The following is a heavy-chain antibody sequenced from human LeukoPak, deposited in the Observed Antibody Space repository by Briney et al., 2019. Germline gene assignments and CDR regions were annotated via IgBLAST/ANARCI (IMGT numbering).Heavy chain of an antibody. CDR1: GYTLTELS. Sequence: ASVKVSCKVSGYTLTELSMHWVRQAPGKGLEWMGGFDPEDGETIYAQKFQGRVTMTEDTSTDTAYMELSSLRSEDTAVYYCATDPGGDYGALAGGYWGQGTLVTVSS. CDR2: FDPEDGET. J-gene: IGHJ4*02. D-gene: IGHD4-17*01. V-gene: IGHV1-24*01. CDR3: ATDPGGDYGALAGGY.